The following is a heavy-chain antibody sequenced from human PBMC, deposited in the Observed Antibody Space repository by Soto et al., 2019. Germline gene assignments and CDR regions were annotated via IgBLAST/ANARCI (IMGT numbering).Heavy chain of an antibody. D-gene: IGHD5-12*01. V-gene: IGHV1-69*13. CDR2: IIPIFGTA. Sequence: ASVKVSCKASGGTFSSYAISWVRQAPGQGLEWMGGIIPIFGTANYAQKFQGRVTITADESTSTAYMELSSLRSEDTAVYYCTSEDVATGLVWGPGSLVTVSS. CDR3: TSEDVATGLV. CDR1: GGTFSSYA. J-gene: IGHJ4*02.